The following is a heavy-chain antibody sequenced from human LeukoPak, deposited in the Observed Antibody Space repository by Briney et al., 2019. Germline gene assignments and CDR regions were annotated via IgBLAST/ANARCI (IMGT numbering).Heavy chain of an antibody. D-gene: IGHD1-26*01. V-gene: IGHV4-39*01. J-gene: IGHJ4*02. CDR1: GASISGSGYY. CDR2: IYSSGST. CDR3: AKSGGYGLIYG. Sequence: EASETLSLTCTVSGASISGSGYYWGWIRQPPGKGREWIGSIYSSGSTYYNASLQSRVTISIETSKNQISLRLNSVTAADTAMYYCAKSGGYGLIYGWGQGTLVSVSS.